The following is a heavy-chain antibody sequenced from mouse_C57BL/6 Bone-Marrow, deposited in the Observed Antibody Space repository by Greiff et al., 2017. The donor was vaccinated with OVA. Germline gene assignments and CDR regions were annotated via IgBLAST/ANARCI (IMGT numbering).Heavy chain of an antibody. Sequence: QVHLQQPGTELVKPGASVKLSCKASGYTFTSYWMHWVKQSPGQGLEWIGNINPSNGGTNYTEKFKSKATLTVDKSSSTAYMQLSSLTSEDSAVYDCARFFYDYDGDWYFDVGGTGTTVTVSA. D-gene: IGHD2-4*01. J-gene: IGHJ1*03. CDR1: GYTFTSYW. V-gene: IGHV1-53*01. CDR3: ARFFYDYDGDWYFDV. CDR2: INPSNGGT.